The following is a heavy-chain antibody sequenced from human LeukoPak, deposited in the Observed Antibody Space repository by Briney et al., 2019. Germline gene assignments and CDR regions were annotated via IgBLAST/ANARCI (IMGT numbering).Heavy chain of an antibody. CDR3: ARDRPRRGPGDHDY. Sequence: ASVKVSCKASGYTFTTYGISWVRQAPGQGLEWMGWISTYDGKTYYAQTFQGRVTLTTDTSTSTASMEVRSLRSDDTAVYYCARDRPRRGPGDHDYWGQGTPVTVSS. CDR2: ISTYDGKT. V-gene: IGHV1-18*01. J-gene: IGHJ4*02. CDR1: GYTFTTYG. D-gene: IGHD7-27*01.